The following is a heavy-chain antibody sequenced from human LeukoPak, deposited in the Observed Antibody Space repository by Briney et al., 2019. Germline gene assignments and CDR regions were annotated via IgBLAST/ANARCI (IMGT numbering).Heavy chain of an antibody. V-gene: IGHV4-34*09. J-gene: IGHJ6*02. CDR3: ASVGYYYGMDV. CDR1: GGSFSGYY. Sequence: SETLSLTCAVYGGSFSGYYWSWIRQPPGKGLEWIGYIYYSGSTYYNPSLKSRVTISVDTSKNQFSLKLSSVTAADTAVYYCASVGYYYGMDVWGQGTTVTVSS. CDR2: IYYSGST.